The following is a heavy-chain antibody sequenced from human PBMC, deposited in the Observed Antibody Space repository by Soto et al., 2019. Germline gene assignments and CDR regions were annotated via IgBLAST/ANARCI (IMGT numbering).Heavy chain of an antibody. CDR3: ARRGPRDYYDSEHAFDI. J-gene: IGHJ3*02. CDR2: ISAYNGNT. D-gene: IGHD3-22*01. CDR1: GYTFTSYG. Sequence: ASVKVSCKASGYTFTSYGIRWVRQAPGHGLEWMGWISAYNGNTNYAQKLQGRVTITADESTSTAYMELSSLRSEDTAVYYCARRGPRDYYDSEHAFDIWGQGTMVTVSS. V-gene: IGHV1-18*04.